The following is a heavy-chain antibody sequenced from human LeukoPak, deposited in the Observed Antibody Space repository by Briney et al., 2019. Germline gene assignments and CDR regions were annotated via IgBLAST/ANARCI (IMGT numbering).Heavy chain of an antibody. CDR3: ARPGMAAAGSFDY. V-gene: IGHV1-69*04. J-gene: IGHJ4*02. Sequence: SVKVSCKASGGTFSSYAISWVRQAPGQGLEWMGRIIPILGIANYAKKFQGRVTITADKSTSTAYMELSSLRSEDTAVYYCARPGMAAAGSFDYWGQGTLVTVSS. CDR2: IIPILGIA. D-gene: IGHD6-13*01. CDR1: GGTFSSYA.